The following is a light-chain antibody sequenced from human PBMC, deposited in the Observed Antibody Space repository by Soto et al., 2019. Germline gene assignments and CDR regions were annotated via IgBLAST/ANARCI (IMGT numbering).Light chain of an antibody. CDR3: CSYAGSPYV. V-gene: IGLV1-40*01. CDR2: GTS. CDR1: NSNIGTGFD. Sequence: QSVLTQPPSVSGAPGQRVTIACTGNNSNIGTGFDVHWYRHFPGAAPKLLLSGTSHRPSGVPDRFSGSKSGTSASLAITGLQADDEADYYCCSYAGSPYVFGTGTKLTVL. J-gene: IGLJ1*01.